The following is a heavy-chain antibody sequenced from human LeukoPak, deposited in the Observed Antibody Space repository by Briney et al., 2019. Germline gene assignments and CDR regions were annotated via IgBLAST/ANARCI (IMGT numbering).Heavy chain of an antibody. CDR1: GFTFSSYA. Sequence: GRSLRLSCAASGFTFSSYAMHWVRQAPGKGLEWVAVISYDGSNKYYADSVKGRFTISRDNSKNTLYLQMNSLRAEDTAVYYCARAGIVGATWGQGTLVTVSS. J-gene: IGHJ5*02. V-gene: IGHV3-30*01. CDR3: ARAGIVGAT. D-gene: IGHD1-26*01. CDR2: ISYDGSNK.